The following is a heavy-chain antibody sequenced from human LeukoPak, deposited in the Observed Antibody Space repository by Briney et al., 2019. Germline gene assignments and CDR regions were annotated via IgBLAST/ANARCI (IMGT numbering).Heavy chain of an antibody. D-gene: IGHD2-2*02. J-gene: IGHJ4*02. CDR2: INADNGNT. Sequence: GASVKVSCKASGYTFTSQDMHWVRQAPGQRLEWMGCINADNGNTKYSQEFQGRVTITRDTSATTVYMELSSLRPDDMAVYYCTLYNYWGQGTLVTVSS. V-gene: IGHV1-3*03. CDR3: TLYNY. CDR1: GYTFTSQD.